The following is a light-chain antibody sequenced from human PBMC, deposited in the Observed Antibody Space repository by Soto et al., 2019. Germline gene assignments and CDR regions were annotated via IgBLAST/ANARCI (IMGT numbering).Light chain of an antibody. CDR3: QQGYTPLT. J-gene: IGKJ4*01. Sequence: DIQMTQSPSSLSASVGDRVTITCRASQSVRTYLIWYQQKPGKAPNLLIYGASSLQSGVPSRFSGSGSGTDFTLTISSLQPEDFATYYCQQGYTPLTFGGGTKVEIK. CDR1: QSVRTY. V-gene: IGKV1-39*01. CDR2: GAS.